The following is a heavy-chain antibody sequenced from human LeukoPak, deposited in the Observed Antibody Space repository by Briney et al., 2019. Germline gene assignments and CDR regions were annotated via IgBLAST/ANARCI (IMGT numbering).Heavy chain of an antibody. V-gene: IGHV1-18*01. J-gene: IGHJ4*02. CDR1: GYTFTSYG. CDR3: ATRRRGGSYYVY. Sequence: GASVKVSCKASGYTFTSYGISWVRQAPGQELEWMGWISAYNGNTNYAQKLQGRVTMTIDTSTSTAYMELRSLRSDDTAVYYCATRRRGGSYYVYWGQGTLVTVSS. CDR2: ISAYNGNT. D-gene: IGHD1-26*01.